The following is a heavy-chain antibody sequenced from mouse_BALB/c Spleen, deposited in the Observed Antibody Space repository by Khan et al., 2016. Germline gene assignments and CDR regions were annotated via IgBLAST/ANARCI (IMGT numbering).Heavy chain of an antibody. CDR1: GFNIKDTY. CDR3: ARSPYDYDVGFAY. CDR2: IDPANGNT. V-gene: IGHV14-3*02. J-gene: IGHJ3*01. D-gene: IGHD2-4*01. Sequence: VQLQQSGAELVKPGASVKLSCTASGFNIKDTYMHWVKQRPEQGLEWIGRIDPANGNTKYDPKFQGKATITADTSSNKAYLQLSSLTSEDTAVYYFARSPYDYDVGFAYWGQGTLVTVSA.